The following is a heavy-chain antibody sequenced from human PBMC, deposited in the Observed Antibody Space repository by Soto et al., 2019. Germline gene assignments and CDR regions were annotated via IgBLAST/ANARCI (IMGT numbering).Heavy chain of an antibody. CDR2: ISSGGDTT. Sequence: EVQLLESGGGLVQPGGSLRLSCAASVFTFSSHAMSWVRQAPGKGLEWVSTISSGGDTTSYADSVKGRFIISRDNYKNTLYLQMNRLRAEDTAVYYCATLYHDFWSGHPNYFDYWGQGTLVTVSS. CDR1: VFTFSSHA. CDR3: ATLYHDFWSGHPNYFDY. D-gene: IGHD3-3*01. J-gene: IGHJ4*02. V-gene: IGHV3-23*01.